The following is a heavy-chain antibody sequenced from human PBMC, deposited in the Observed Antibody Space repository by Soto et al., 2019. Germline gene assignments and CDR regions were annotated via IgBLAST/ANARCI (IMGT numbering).Heavy chain of an antibody. CDR2: MNPNNGNT. CDR1: GYSFTSYD. Sequence: ASVKVSCKASGYSFTSYDINWVRQATGQGLEWMGWMNPNNGNTDYAQKFQGRVTMTRNSSTSTAYVELSSLRSEDTAVYYCARGRRSGGSCYLYWGQGSLVTVSS. CDR3: ARGRRSGGSCYLY. D-gene: IGHD2-15*01. V-gene: IGHV1-8*01. J-gene: IGHJ4*02.